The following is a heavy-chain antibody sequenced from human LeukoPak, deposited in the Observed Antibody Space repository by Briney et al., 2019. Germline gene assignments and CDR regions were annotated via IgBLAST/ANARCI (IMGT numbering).Heavy chain of an antibody. J-gene: IGHJ6*03. CDR2: IYYSGST. Sequence: SETLSLTCTVSGGSISSGDYYWSWIRQPPGKGLEWIGYIYYSGSTNYNPSLKSRVTISVDTSKNQFSLKLSSVTAADTAVYYCARDSIAVAGDYYYYYMDVWGKGTTVTVSS. CDR1: GGSISSGDYY. D-gene: IGHD6-19*01. V-gene: IGHV4-61*08. CDR3: ARDSIAVAGDYYYYYMDV.